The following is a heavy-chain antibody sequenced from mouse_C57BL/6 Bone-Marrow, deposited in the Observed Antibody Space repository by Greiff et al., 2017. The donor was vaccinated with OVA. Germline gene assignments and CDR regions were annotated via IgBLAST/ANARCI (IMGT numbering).Heavy chain of an antibody. D-gene: IGHD2-14*01. CDR1: GFTFSDYG. Sequence: EVQGVESGGGLVKPGGSLKLSCAASGFTFSDYGMNWVRQAPEKGLEWVAYISSGSSSIDYAEKVKGRVTFSRDNAKNTLFLQRTSLRSEDTAMYYCARRRWYDVAMDYGGKGASVTVSS. CDR2: ISSGSSSI. CDR3: ARRRWYDVAMDY. J-gene: IGHJ4*01. V-gene: IGHV5-17*01.